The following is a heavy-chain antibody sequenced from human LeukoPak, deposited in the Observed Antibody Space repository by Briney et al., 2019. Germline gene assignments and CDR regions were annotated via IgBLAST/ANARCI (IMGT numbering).Heavy chain of an antibody. CDR1: GYTFINYY. CDR3: AREESGGYFDY. Sequence: ASVKVSCKASGYTFINYYMHWVRQARGQGLEWMGLINPTGTGTNYEQKFRGRVTLTRDTSTTTVYMELSSLRSEDSAVYYCAREESGGYFDYWGQGTLVTVSS. D-gene: IGHD2-8*02. J-gene: IGHJ4*02. V-gene: IGHV1-46*01. CDR2: INPTGTGT.